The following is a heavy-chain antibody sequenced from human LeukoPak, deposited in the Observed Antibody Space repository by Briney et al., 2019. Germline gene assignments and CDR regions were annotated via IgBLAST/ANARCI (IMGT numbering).Heavy chain of an antibody. CDR1: GFTFSTYG. J-gene: IGHJ4*02. V-gene: IGHV3-33*01. Sequence: GGSLRLSCAASGFTFSTYGMHWVRQAPGKGLEWVAVIWYDGSNKYYADSVRGRFTISRDNSKDTLYLQMNSLRAEDTAVYYCARAVGPFDYWGQGTLVTVSS. CDR3: ARAVGPFDY. CDR2: IWYDGSNK. D-gene: IGHD4-23*01.